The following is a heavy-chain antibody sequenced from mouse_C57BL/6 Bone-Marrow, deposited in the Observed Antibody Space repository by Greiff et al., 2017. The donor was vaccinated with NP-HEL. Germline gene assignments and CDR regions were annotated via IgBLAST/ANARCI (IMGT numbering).Heavy chain of an antibody. D-gene: IGHD2-5*01. J-gene: IGHJ3*01. CDR3: ARDYSNYFWFAY. Sequence: QVQLQQPGAELVRPGSSVKLSCKASGYTFTSYWMHWVKQRPIQGLEWIGNIDPSDSETHYNQKFKDKATLTVDKSSSTAYMQLSSLTSEDSAVYYCARDYSNYFWFAYWGQGTLVTVSA. CDR2: IDPSDSET. CDR1: GYTFTSYW. V-gene: IGHV1-52*01.